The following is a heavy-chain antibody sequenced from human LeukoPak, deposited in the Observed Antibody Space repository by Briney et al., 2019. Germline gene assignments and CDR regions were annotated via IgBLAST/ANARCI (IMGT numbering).Heavy chain of an antibody. CDR3: ARTAMVRGAENCFDP. CDR1: GGTFSSYA. V-gene: IGHV1-46*01. Sequence: ASVKLSCKASGGTFSSYAISWVRQAPGPGLEWMGIIHPSGGSTSYAQKFQGRVTMTTDTSTSTVYRELRSLRSEDTAVYYCARTAMVRGAENCFDPWGQGTLVTVSS. J-gene: IGHJ5*02. D-gene: IGHD3-10*01. CDR2: IHPSGGST.